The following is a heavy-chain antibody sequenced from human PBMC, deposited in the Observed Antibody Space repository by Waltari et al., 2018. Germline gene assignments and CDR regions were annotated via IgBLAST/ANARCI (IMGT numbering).Heavy chain of an antibody. Sequence: QVQLVQSGSELKKPGASVKVSCKASGYSFTSYAMNWALQAPGQGLEWMGWINTNTGNPTYAQGFTGRFVFSLDTSVSTAYLQISSLKAEDTAVYYCAILDYSIYYYYGMDVWGQGTTVTVSS. V-gene: IGHV7-4-1*02. D-gene: IGHD2-15*01. J-gene: IGHJ6*02. CDR1: GYSFTSYA. CDR2: INTNTGNP. CDR3: AILDYSIYYYYGMDV.